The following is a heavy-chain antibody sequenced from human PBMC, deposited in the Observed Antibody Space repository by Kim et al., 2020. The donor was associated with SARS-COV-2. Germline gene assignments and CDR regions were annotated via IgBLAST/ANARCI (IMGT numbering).Heavy chain of an antibody. CDR2: IYTSGSP. CDR1: GGSISSGSHY. J-gene: IGHJ4*02. D-gene: IGHD4-17*01. Sequence: SETLSLTCTVSGGSISSGSHYWSWIRQPAGKGLEWIGRIYTSGSPNYNPSLKSRVTISVDTSKNQFSLKLSSVAAADTAVYYCARELDGDPHYFDYWGQGTVVTVSS. CDR3: ARELDGDPHYFDY. V-gene: IGHV4-61*02.